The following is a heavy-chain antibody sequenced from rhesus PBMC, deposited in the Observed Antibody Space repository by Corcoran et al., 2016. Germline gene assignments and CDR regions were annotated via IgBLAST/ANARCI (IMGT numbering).Heavy chain of an antibody. Sequence: QVQLQESGPGLVKPSETLSLTCAVSGGSFSSYWWSWIRQPPGKGLEWVGEINGNSGSTNYNPSLKCRVTISKDASKNQFSLKLSSVTAAATAVYYCAREGGIAAAGVDYWGQGVLVTVSS. CDR3: AREGGIAAAGVDY. CDR2: INGNSGST. V-gene: IGHV4-80*01. CDR1: GGSFSSYW. J-gene: IGHJ4*01. D-gene: IGHD6-25*01.